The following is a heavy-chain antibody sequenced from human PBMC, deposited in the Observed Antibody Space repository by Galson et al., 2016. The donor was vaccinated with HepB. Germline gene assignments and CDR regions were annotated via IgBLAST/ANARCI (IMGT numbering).Heavy chain of an antibody. CDR1: GYLFTDYF. V-gene: IGHV1-69-2*01. Sequence: VKVSCKVSGYLFTDYFVHWVRQAPGKGLEWMGLVDPEDGKTKYAEKFQGRVTITADTSKDTAYMELSSLTSDDTALYYCAGTPSYYGMDVWGQGTTVTVSS. CDR2: VDPEDGKT. D-gene: IGHD2-15*01. J-gene: IGHJ6*02. CDR3: AGTPSYYGMDV.